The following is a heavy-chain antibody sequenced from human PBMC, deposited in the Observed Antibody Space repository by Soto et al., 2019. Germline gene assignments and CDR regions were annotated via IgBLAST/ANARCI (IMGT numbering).Heavy chain of an antibody. D-gene: IGHD2-2*01. CDR2: ISSSSSYI. CDR1: GFTFSSYS. V-gene: IGHV3-21*01. CDR3: ARVPAAMEGFYYYGMDV. Sequence: EVQLVESGGGLVKPGGSLRLSCAASGFTFSSYSMNWVRQAPGKGLEWVSSISSSSSYIYYADSVKGRFTISRDNAKNSLDLQMNSLRAEDTAVYYCARVPAAMEGFYYYGMDVWGQGTTVTVSS. J-gene: IGHJ6*02.